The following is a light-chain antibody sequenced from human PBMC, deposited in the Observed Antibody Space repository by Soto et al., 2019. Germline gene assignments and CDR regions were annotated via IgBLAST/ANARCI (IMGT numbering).Light chain of an antibody. Sequence: QSALAQPASVSGSPGQSITISCTGTSRDVGIYNLVSWYQQHPGQAPKLILYEVDKRPSGVSHRFSASKSGNTDSLTSSGLQAEDEVDYDCCAFAGSNSLVVCVGGTQLTVL. V-gene: IGLV2-23*02. CDR2: EVD. J-gene: IGLJ7*01. CDR3: CAFAGSNSLVV. CDR1: SRDVGIYNL.